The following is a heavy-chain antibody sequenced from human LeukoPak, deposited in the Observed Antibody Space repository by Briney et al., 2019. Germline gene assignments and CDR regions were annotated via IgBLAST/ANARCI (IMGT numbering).Heavy chain of an antibody. CDR3: AKMSYRVAGKPFVDY. CDR2: ISGDGTST. V-gene: IGHV3-23*01. J-gene: IGHJ4*02. Sequence: GGSLRLSCTVSGFTFSSYAMSWVRQDPGEGLEWVSAISGDGTSTYYADSVKGRFTIFRDTSKDILYLQMNSLRAEDTALYYCAKMSYRVAGKPFVDYWGQGTLVTVSS. D-gene: IGHD6-19*01. CDR1: GFTFSSYA.